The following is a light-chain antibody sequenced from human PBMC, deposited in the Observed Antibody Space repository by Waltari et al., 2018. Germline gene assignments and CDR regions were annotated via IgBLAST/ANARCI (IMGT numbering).Light chain of an antibody. CDR1: QSISRN. CDR2: GAS. Sequence: ILLTQSPAPLSVSPGERVTLSCRASQSISRNLAWYQQKPGQAPRLLIYGASTRAPGIPARFSGSGSGTEFTLTISSLQSEDFAVYYCQQYNNWRTFGQGTKLEI. J-gene: IGKJ2*01. CDR3: QQYNNWRT. V-gene: IGKV3-15*01.